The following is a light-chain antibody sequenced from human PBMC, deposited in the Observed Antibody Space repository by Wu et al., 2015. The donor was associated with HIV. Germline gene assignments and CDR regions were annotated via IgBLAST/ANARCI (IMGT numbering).Light chain of an antibody. V-gene: IGKV1-6*01. Sequence: IQMTQSPSSLSASVGDRVTITCRASQGIDNDLGWYQQKPGKAPKLLIYATSRLQRGVPSRISGSGSGTDFTLTISSLQPEDVATYYCLQDYSYPRTFGQGTKVEIK. CDR3: LQDYSYPRT. CDR1: QGIDND. CDR2: ATS. J-gene: IGKJ1*01.